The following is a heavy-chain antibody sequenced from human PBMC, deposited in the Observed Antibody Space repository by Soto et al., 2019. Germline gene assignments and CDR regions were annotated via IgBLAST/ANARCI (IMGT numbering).Heavy chain of an antibody. CDR1: GGSISSGDYY. Sequence: ASETLSLTCTVSGGSISSGDYYWSWVRQHPGKGLEWIGYIYHSGSTYYNPSLKSRVTISVDTSKNQFSLKLSSVTAADTAVYYCARDVRPAHTNWFDPWGQGTLVTVSS. V-gene: IGHV4-31*03. J-gene: IGHJ5*02. CDR2: IYHSGST. CDR3: ARDVRPAHTNWFDP. D-gene: IGHD2-8*01.